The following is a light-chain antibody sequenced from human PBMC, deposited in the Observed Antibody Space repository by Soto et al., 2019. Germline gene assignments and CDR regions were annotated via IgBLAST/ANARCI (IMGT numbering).Light chain of an antibody. CDR3: QQYGSSPLYT. V-gene: IGKV3-20*01. Sequence: EIVLTQSPGTLSLSPGERATLSCRASQSVSSTYLAWYQQKPGQAPRLLIHGASTRATGIPDRFSGSGSGIDFTLTISRLEPEDFAVYYCQQYGSSPLYTFGQGTRLEIK. J-gene: IGKJ2*01. CDR2: GAS. CDR1: QSVSSTY.